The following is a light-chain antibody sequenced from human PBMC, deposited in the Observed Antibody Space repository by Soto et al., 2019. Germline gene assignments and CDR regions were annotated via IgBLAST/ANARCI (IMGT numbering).Light chain of an antibody. J-gene: IGLJ1*01. V-gene: IGLV2-14*01. CDR2: DVT. Sequence: QSVLTQPASVSGSPGQSITISCTGTSSDIGAYNYVSWYQQHPGKAPKLMIYDVTNQPSGLSNRFSGSRSGNTASLSISWLQAEDEADYFCSSYSSAIAFVFGTGTKLTVL. CDR3: SSYSSAIAFV. CDR1: SSDIGAYNY.